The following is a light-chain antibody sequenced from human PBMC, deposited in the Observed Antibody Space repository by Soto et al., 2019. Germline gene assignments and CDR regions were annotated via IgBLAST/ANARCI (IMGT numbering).Light chain of an antibody. CDR3: QQYSDSPHT. Sequence: EIVLTQSPGTLSLSPGERATLSCRATESVDSNYLAWYQQKPGQAPRLLIYGAASRATGTPDRFSGSGSGTDFMLTISRLDPEDSAVYYCQQYSDSPHTFGQGTKMEIK. J-gene: IGKJ1*01. CDR2: GAA. CDR1: ESVDSNY. V-gene: IGKV3-20*01.